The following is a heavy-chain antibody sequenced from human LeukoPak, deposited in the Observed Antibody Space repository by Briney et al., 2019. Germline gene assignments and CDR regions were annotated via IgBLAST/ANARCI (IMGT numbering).Heavy chain of an antibody. Sequence: GGSLRLSCAASGFTFSSYAMHWVRQAPGKGLEWVAVISYDGSNKYYADSVKGRFTISRDNSKNTLYLQMNSLGAEDTAVYYCARDHLTLNIMDVWGKGTTVTVSS. D-gene: IGHD2/OR15-2a*01. CDR3: ARDHLTLNIMDV. J-gene: IGHJ6*03. CDR1: GFTFSSYA. V-gene: IGHV3-30-3*01. CDR2: ISYDGSNK.